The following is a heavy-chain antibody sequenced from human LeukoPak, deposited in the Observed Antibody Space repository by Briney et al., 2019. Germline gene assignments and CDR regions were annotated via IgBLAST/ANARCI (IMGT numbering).Heavy chain of an antibody. D-gene: IGHD5-18*01. V-gene: IGHV4-4*02. CDR1: GGSISSSNW. CDR3: ARGAYSYGYFDWFDP. CDR2: IYHSGST. J-gene: IGHJ5*02. Sequence: SETLSLTCAVSGGSISSSNWWSWVRQPPGKGLEWIGEIYHSGSTNYNPSLKSRVTISVDKSKNQFSLKLSSVTAADTAVYHCARGAYSYGYFDWFDPWGQGTLVTVSS.